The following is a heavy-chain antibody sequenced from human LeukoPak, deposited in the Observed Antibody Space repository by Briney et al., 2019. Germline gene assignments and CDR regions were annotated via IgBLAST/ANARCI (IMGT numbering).Heavy chain of an antibody. CDR3: ARDRDCGDGGCYPHFDY. V-gene: IGHV3-7*01. D-gene: IGHD2-15*01. CDR2: IRQDGSDK. J-gene: IGHJ4*02. CDR1: GFTFSSNG. Sequence: GGSLRLSCAASGFTFSSNGMSWVRQAPGKGLEWVANIRQDGSDKYYMDSVKGRFTISRDNAKKSLSLQMNSLRAEDTAVYYCARDRDCGDGGCYPHFDYWGQGVLVTVSS.